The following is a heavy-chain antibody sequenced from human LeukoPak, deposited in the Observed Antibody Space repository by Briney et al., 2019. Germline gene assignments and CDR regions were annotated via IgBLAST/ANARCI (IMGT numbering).Heavy chain of an antibody. V-gene: IGHV3-23*01. CDR3: AKDGSSNWYGWFDP. J-gene: IGHJ5*02. Sequence: GGSLRLSCAASGFTFSSYAMSWVRQTPGKGLEWVSGISGSGSSTYYADSVKGRFTISRDKSKNTLYLQMNSRRAEDTAIYYCAKDGSSNWYGWFDPWGQGTLVTVSS. CDR2: ISGSGSST. D-gene: IGHD6-13*01. CDR1: GFTFSSYA.